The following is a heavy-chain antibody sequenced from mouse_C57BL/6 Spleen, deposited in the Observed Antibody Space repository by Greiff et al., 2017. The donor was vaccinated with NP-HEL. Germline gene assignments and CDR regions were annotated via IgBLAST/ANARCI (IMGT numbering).Heavy chain of an antibody. J-gene: IGHJ2*01. V-gene: IGHV1-26*01. CDR3: ARSGTVAHFDY. CDR1: GYTFTDYY. D-gene: IGHD1-1*01. Sequence: EVQLQQSGPELVKPGASVKISCKASGYTFTDYYMNWVKQSHGKSLEWIGDINPNNGGTSYNQKFKGKATLTVDKSSSTAYMELRSLTSEDSAVYYCARSGTVAHFDYWGQGTTLTVSS. CDR2: INPNNGGT.